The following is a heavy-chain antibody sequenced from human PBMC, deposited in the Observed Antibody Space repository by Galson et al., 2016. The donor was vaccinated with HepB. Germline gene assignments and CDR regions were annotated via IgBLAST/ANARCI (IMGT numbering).Heavy chain of an antibody. CDR3: ARMFPLYSSGWYVRGDGWFDS. V-gene: IGHV3-11*01. CDR1: GFTFSYYY. CDR2: ISGDGRTI. D-gene: IGHD6-19*01. Sequence: SLRLSCAASGFTFSYYYMSWTRQAPGKGLEWVSYISGDGRTINYADSVKGRFAISRDNAENSLYLHMNSLTGEDTAVYYCARMFPLYSSGWYVRGDGWFDSWGQGTLVTVSS. J-gene: IGHJ5*01.